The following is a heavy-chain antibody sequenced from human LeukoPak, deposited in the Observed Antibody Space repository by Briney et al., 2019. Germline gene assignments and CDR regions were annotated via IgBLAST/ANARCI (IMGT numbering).Heavy chain of an antibody. J-gene: IGHJ5*02. D-gene: IGHD1-26*01. V-gene: IGHV1-18*01. CDR3: ARDQSGKWELLTGWWFDP. Sequence: ASVKVSCKASGYTSTTYGISWVRQAPGQGLEWMGWTYNSYTHYAQTLRDRLTMTTDTSTSTSYMELSNLRSEDTAVYYCARDQSGKWELLTGWWFDPWGQGTLVTVSS. CDR1: GYTSTTYG. CDR2: TYNSYT.